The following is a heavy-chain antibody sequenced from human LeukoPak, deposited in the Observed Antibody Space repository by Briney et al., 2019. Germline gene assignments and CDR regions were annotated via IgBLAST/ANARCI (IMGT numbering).Heavy chain of an antibody. J-gene: IGHJ4*02. Sequence: PSETLSLTXTVSGDSISSSSYYWGWIRQPPGNGLEWIGSIYYSGSTYYNPSLKSRVTISVDTSKNQFSLKLSSLTAADTAVYYCARSNQLLGNFDYWGQGTLVTVSS. V-gene: IGHV4-39*01. D-gene: IGHD2-2*01. CDR1: GDSISSSSYY. CDR3: ARSNQLLGNFDY. CDR2: IYYSGST.